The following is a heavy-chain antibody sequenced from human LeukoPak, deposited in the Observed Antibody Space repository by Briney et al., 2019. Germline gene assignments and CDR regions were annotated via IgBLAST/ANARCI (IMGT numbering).Heavy chain of an antibody. V-gene: IGHV3-7*01. D-gene: IGHD6-19*01. J-gene: IGHJ4*02. CDR1: EFIFSTYW. Sequence: GGSLRLSCAASEFIFSTYWMTWVRQAPGNWLEWVANIKEEGTEKNHLDSVKGRLTISRDHAKHSLYLPMHRLRPEDTAVYYCPKDHKSGCYDYWGPGTLVTVSS. CDR3: PKDHKSGCYDY. CDR2: IKEEGTEK.